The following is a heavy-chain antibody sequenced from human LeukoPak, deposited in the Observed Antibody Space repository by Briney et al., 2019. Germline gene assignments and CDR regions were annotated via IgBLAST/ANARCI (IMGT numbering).Heavy chain of an antibody. Sequence: SETLSLTCTVSGGSISSYYWSWIRQPAGKGLEWIGHVHISGRTNYNPSLKSRVTMSVDTSQNQFSLELSSVTTADTAVYYCARGSYGMDVWGQGTTVTVSS. V-gene: IGHV4-4*07. CDR2: VHISGRT. CDR3: ARGSYGMDV. CDR1: GGSISSYY. J-gene: IGHJ6*02.